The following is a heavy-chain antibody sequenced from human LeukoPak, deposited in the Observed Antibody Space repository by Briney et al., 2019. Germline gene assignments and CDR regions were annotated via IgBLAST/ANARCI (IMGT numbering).Heavy chain of an antibody. D-gene: IGHD2/OR15-2a*01. V-gene: IGHV5-51*01. CDR2: IYLGDSHA. CDR3: ISAAQGTTYFDQ. CDR1: GYTITTYW. Sequence: GESLKISCKSSGYTITTYWIGWVRQMPGKGLEWLGLIYLGDSHAPTSPSSFQGQVTISADKSISTAYLQWSSLKASDSAMYYCISAAQGTTYFDQWGQGIRVTVSS. J-gene: IGHJ4*02.